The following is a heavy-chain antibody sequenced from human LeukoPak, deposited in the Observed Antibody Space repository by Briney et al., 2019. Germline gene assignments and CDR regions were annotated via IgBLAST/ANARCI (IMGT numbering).Heavy chain of an antibody. J-gene: IGHJ3*02. CDR2: ISVYNGNT. D-gene: IGHD1-26*01. CDR1: GYTFINYG. V-gene: IGHV1-18*01. CDR3: AVGVTTYAFDI. Sequence: GASVKVSCKASGYTFINYGLIWVRHAPGQGLEWMGWISVYNGNTNYAQKLQGRVTMTTDTSTSTAYMELRSLRSDDTAVYYCAVGVTTYAFDIWGQGTMVTVSS.